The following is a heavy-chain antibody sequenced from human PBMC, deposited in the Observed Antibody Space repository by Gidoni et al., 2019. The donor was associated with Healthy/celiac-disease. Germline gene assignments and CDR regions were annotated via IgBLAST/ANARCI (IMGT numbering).Heavy chain of an antibody. CDR3: ARDFYDSSGYYLYWYFDL. Sequence: QVQLQESGPGLVKPSETLSLTCTVSGGSISSYYWSWIRQPAGKGLEWIGRIYTSGSTNYNPSLKSRVTMSVDTSKNQFSLKLSSVTAADTAVYYCARDFYDSSGYYLYWYFDLWGRGTLVTVSS. D-gene: IGHD3-22*01. CDR1: GGSISSYY. J-gene: IGHJ2*01. CDR2: IYTSGST. V-gene: IGHV4-4*07.